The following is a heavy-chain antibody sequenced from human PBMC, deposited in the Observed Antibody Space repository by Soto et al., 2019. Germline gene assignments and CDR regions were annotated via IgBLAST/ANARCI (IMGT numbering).Heavy chain of an antibody. J-gene: IGHJ3*02. Sequence: EVQLVESGGGLVQPGGSLRLSCAASGFTVSSNYMSWVRQAPGKGLEWVSVIYSGGSTYYADSVKGRFTISRDNSKNTLYLQMNSLRAEDTAVYYCARAPRGYCSSTSCYSAYAFDICGQGTMVTVSS. CDR1: GFTVSSNY. D-gene: IGHD2-2*02. CDR3: ARAPRGYCSSTSCYSAYAFDI. CDR2: IYSGGST. V-gene: IGHV3-66*01.